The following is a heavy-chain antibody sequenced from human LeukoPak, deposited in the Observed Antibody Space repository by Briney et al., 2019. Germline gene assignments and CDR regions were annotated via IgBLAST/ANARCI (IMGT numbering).Heavy chain of an antibody. J-gene: IGHJ5*02. CDR2: IRYDGSNK. CDR3: AKGYDFWSGSESRSDP. V-gene: IGHV3-30*02. CDR1: GFTFSSYG. Sequence: GGSLRLSCAASGFTFSSYGMHWVRQAPGKGLERVAFIRYDGSNKYYADSVKGRFTISRGNSENTLYLQMNSLRAEDTAVYYCAKGYDFWSGSESRSDPWGQGTLVTVSS. D-gene: IGHD3-3*01.